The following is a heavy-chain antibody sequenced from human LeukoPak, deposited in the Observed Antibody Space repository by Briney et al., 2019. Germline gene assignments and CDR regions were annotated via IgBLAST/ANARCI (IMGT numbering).Heavy chain of an antibody. J-gene: IGHJ4*02. Sequence: SETLSLTCAVYGGSFSGYYWSWIRQPPGKGLEWIGEINHSGSTNYNPSLKSRVTISADTSKNQFSLKLSSVTAADTAVYYCARRPGPIAAAVDYWGQGTLVTVSS. D-gene: IGHD6-13*01. V-gene: IGHV4-34*01. CDR2: INHSGST. CDR1: GGSFSGYY. CDR3: ARRPGPIAAAVDY.